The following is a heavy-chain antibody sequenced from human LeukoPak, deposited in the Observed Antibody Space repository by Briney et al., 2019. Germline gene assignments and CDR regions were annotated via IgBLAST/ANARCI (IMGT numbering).Heavy chain of an antibody. V-gene: IGHV4-39*01. Sequence: PSETLSLTCTVSGGSISSSSYYWGWIRQPPGKGLEWIGSIYYSGSTYYNPSLKSRVTISVDTSKNQFSLKLSSVTAADTAVYYCARRAVYYYDSSGYQTDNWFDPWGQGTLVTVSS. CDR3: ARRAVYYYDSSGYQTDNWFDP. D-gene: IGHD3-22*01. CDR2: IYYSGST. CDR1: GGSISSSSYY. J-gene: IGHJ5*02.